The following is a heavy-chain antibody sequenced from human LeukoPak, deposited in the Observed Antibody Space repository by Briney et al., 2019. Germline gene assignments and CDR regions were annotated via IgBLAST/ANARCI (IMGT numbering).Heavy chain of an antibody. V-gene: IGHV4-34*01. CDR1: GGSFSGYY. CDR3: ARRLLKDRNWFDP. J-gene: IGHJ5*02. CDR2: INHSGST. D-gene: IGHD2-21*01. Sequence: LETLSLTCAVYGGSFSGYYWSWIRQPPGKGLEWIGEINHSGSTNYNPSLKSRVTISVDTSKNQFSLKLSSVTAADTAVYYCARRLLKDRNWFDPWGQGTLVTVSS.